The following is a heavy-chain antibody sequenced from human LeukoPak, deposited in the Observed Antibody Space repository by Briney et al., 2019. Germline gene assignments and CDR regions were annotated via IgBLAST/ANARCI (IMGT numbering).Heavy chain of an antibody. Sequence: GGSLRLSCAASGFTFDDYAMHWVRQAPGKGLGWVSGISWNSGSIGYADSVKGRFTIPRDNAKNSLYLQMNSLRAEDTALYYCAKAMGSRSGYAIDYWGQGTLVTVSS. CDR3: AKAMGSRSGYAIDY. V-gene: IGHV3-9*01. CDR1: GFTFDDYA. CDR2: ISWNSGSI. J-gene: IGHJ4*02. D-gene: IGHD5-12*01.